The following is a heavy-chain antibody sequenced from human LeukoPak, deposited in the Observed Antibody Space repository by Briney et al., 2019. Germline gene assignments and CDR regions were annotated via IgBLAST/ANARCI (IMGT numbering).Heavy chain of an antibody. CDR2: INPSGGST. CDR3: ARLSGVRTYYYGMDV. V-gene: IGHV1-46*01. Sequence: ASVKVSCKASGYIFTNYYMHWVRQAPGQGLEWMGIINPSGGSTSYAQKFQGRVTMTRDTSTTTVYMELSSLRSEDTAVYYCARLSGVRTYYYGMDVWGQGTTVTVSS. CDR1: GYIFTNYY. D-gene: IGHD2-8*01. J-gene: IGHJ6*02.